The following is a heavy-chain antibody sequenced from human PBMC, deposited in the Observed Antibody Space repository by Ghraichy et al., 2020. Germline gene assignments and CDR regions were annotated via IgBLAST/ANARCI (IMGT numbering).Heavy chain of an antibody. CDR2: ISGSGGST. V-gene: IGHV3-23*01. CDR1: GFTFSSYA. D-gene: IGHD3-16*02. J-gene: IGHJ4*02. Sequence: GGSLRLSCTVSGFTFSSYAMSWVRQAPGKGLEWVSAISGSGGSTYYADSVKGRFTISRDNSKNTLYLQMNSLRAEDTAVYYCAKDAHDYVWGSYLYYFDYWGQGTLVTVSS. CDR3: AKDAHDYVWGSYLYYFDY.